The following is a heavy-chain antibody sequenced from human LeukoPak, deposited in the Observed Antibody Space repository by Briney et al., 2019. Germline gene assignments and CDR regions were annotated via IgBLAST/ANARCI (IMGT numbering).Heavy chain of an antibody. CDR1: GFTLDDYA. Sequence: GGSLRLSCAASGFTLDDYAMHWVRQAPGKGLEWVSGINWNSGSIDYADSVKGRFTISRDNAKNSLYLQMNSLRAEDTALYYCTKGAAGYSSSPLGYWGQGTLVTVSS. V-gene: IGHV3-9*01. CDR2: INWNSGSI. J-gene: IGHJ4*02. CDR3: TKGAAGYSSSPLGY. D-gene: IGHD6-13*01.